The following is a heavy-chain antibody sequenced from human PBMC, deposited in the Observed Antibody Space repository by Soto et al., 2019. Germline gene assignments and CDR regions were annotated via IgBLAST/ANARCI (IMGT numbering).Heavy chain of an antibody. CDR3: ARDTAFDP. CDR2: ISGSGSII. J-gene: IGHJ5*02. Sequence: GSLRLSGTASVFSFSIKEMNWVRQAPGRGLEWISYISGSGSIIYYADSVKGRFTISRDNAKNSLFLQMNSLRVEDTAFYYCARDTAFDPWGPGTLVTVSS. CDR1: VFSFSIKE. V-gene: IGHV3-48*03.